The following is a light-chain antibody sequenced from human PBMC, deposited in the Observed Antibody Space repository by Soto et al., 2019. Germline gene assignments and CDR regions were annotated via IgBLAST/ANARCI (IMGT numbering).Light chain of an antibody. V-gene: IGLV1-40*01. CDR1: GSNIGAFYD. CDR3: QSYDSSLSGWV. Sequence: QSVLTQPPSVSGAPGQRVTISCTGRGSNIGAFYDVHWYQQLPGTAPKLLIYGNNNRPSGVPDRFSGSKSGTSASLAITGLQAEDEADYYCQSYDSSLSGWVFGGGTKLTVL. J-gene: IGLJ3*02. CDR2: GNN.